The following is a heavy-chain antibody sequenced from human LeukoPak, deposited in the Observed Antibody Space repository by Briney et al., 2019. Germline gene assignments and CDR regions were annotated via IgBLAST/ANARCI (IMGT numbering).Heavy chain of an antibody. V-gene: IGHV1-69*13. CDR1: GGTFSSYA. J-gene: IGHJ6*02. Sequence: ASVKVSCKASGGTFSSYAISWVRQAPGQGLEWMGGIIPIFGTANYAQKFQGRVTITADESTSIAYMELSSLRSEDTAVYYCATDSGYDYYYYGMDVWGQGTTVTVSS. CDR2: IIPIFGTA. D-gene: IGHD5-12*01. CDR3: ATDSGYDYYYYGMDV.